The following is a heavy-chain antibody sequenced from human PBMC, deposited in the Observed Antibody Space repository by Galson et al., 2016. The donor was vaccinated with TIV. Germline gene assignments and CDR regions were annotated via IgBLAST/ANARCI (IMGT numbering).Heavy chain of an antibody. CDR3: ATVNTDSRKYFDY. Sequence: SETLSLTCTVSGGSVSRYYWSWIRQSAGKGLEWIGRIFTDGTTTYNPSLKSRVTMSVDTSKRQFSLRLTSVTAADTAVYYRATVNTDSRKYFDYWGQGIKVTVSS. CDR2: IFTDGTT. V-gene: IGHV4-4*07. D-gene: IGHD1-14*01. J-gene: IGHJ4*02. CDR1: GGSVSRYY.